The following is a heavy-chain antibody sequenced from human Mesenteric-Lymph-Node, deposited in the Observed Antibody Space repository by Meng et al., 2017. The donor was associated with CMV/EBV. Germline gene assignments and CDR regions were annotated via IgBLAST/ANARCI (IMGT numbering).Heavy chain of an antibody. D-gene: IGHD2-2*01. CDR2: VYSSGTT. CDR3: ASRYCSTTTCLFDS. J-gene: IGHJ4*02. V-gene: IGHV4-39*01. CDR1: GGSISSTNW. Sequence: SGGSISSTNWWTWVRQSQGKGLEWIGSVYSSGTTYNNPSLKSRITISLDTSKNQFSLNLSSVTAADTGVYYCASRYCSTTTCLFDSWGQGTLVTVSS.